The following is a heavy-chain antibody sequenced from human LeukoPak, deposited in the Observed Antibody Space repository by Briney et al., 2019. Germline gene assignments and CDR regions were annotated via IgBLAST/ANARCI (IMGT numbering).Heavy chain of an antibody. CDR3: TRDIGDFVSDF. CDR1: GGSIGSGYY. J-gene: IGHJ4*02. Sequence: SETLSLTCTVSGGSIGSGYYWAWIRQPPGKGLEWVGSIHYGGTTHYNPSLQSRVTISADTSKNQFALDLRSVTAADTAVYYCTRDIGDFVSDFWGQGTLVTVSS. D-gene: IGHD2-21*02. V-gene: IGHV4-39*02. CDR2: IHYGGTT.